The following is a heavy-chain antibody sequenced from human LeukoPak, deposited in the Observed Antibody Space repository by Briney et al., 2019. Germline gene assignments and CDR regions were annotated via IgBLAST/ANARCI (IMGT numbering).Heavy chain of an antibody. V-gene: IGHV3-30-3*01. CDR2: ISYDGSNK. CDR1: GFTFSSYA. J-gene: IGHJ4*02. D-gene: IGHD6-19*01. Sequence: GGSLRLSCAASGFTFSSYAMHWVRQAPGKGLEWVAVISYDGSNKYYADPVKGRFTISRDNSKNTLYLQMNSLRAEDTAVYYCARSPSSGWSNDFDYWGQGTLVTVSS. CDR3: ARSPSSGWSNDFDY.